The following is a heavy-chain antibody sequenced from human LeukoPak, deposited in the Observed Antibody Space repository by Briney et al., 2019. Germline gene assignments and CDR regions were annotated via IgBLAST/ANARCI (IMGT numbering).Heavy chain of an antibody. J-gene: IGHJ4*02. D-gene: IGHD3-22*01. Sequence: ASVKVSRKASGYTFTSYYMHWVRQAPGQGLEWMGGIIPIFGTANYAQKFQGRVTITAGKSTSTAYMELSSLRSEDTAVYYCAREPVGDSSGYINDYWGQGTLVTVSS. CDR3: AREPVGDSSGYINDY. CDR1: GYTFTSYY. V-gene: IGHV1-69*06. CDR2: IIPIFGTA.